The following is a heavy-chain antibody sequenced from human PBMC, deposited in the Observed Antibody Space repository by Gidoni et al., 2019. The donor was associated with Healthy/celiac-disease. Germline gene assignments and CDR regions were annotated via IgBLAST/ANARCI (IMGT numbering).Heavy chain of an antibody. Sequence: QLQLQESGPGLVKPSETLSLTCTVSVASIGSSSYYWGWIRQPPGKGLEWIGSIYYSGSTYYNPSLKRRVTISVDTSKNQFSLKLSSVTAADTAVYYCARLFPVAGIDYWGQGTLVTVSS. CDR1: VASIGSSSYY. J-gene: IGHJ4*02. CDR3: ARLFPVAGIDY. CDR2: IYYSGST. D-gene: IGHD6-19*01. V-gene: IGHV4-39*01.